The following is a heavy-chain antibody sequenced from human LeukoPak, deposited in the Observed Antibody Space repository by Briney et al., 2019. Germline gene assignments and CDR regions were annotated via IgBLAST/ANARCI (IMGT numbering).Heavy chain of an antibody. CDR1: GFTFSNAW. V-gene: IGHV3-15*01. CDR3: STGDYYGSSDFSH. J-gene: IGHJ4*02. D-gene: IGHD3-22*01. Sequence: GGSLRLSCAASGFTFSNAWMSWVRQAPGKWLEWVGRIKSKTDGGTTDYAAPVKDRFTISRDDSKNTLYLQMKSLKTEDTAVYYCSTGDYYGSSDFSHWGQGTLVTVSS. CDR2: IKSKTDGGTT.